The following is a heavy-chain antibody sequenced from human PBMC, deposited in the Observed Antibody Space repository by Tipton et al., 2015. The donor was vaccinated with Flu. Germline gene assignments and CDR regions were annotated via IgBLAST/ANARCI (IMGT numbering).Heavy chain of an antibody. V-gene: IGHV3-23*01. CDR1: GFTFSSYA. Sequence: SLRLSCAASGFTFSSYAMSWVRQAPGKGPEWVSAITASGGGTYYADSVKGRFTISRDNSKSTLYLQMNGLRAEDTAIYYCAREASVTRPEDAFDIWAQGTMVPVSS. CDR3: AREASVTRPEDAFDI. J-gene: IGHJ3*02. CDR2: ITASGGGT. D-gene: IGHD3-10*01.